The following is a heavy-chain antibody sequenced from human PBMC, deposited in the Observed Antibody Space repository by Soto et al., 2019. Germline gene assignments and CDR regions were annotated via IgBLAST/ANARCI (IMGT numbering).Heavy chain of an antibody. D-gene: IGHD2-2*01. Sequence: ALRLSCAASGFTFISYDVHGVRQAPGRWREWVADIWYDGSNKYYADSVKGRFTISRDNSKNTLYLQMNSLRAEDTAVYYCARDHPLSCSSTSCPIYYYCYGMDVWGQGTTVTVSS. CDR3: ARDHPLSCSSTSCPIYYYCYGMDV. J-gene: IGHJ6*02. CDR2: IWYDGSNK. V-gene: IGHV3-33*01. CDR1: GFTFISYD.